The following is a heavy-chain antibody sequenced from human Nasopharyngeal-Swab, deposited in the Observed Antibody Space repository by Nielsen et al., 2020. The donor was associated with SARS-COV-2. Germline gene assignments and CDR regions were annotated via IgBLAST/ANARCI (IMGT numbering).Heavy chain of an antibody. D-gene: IGHD3-22*01. J-gene: IGHJ4*02. CDR2: IMPIFGTA. CDR3: ARSYYDSSGRPRGVYDY. CDR1: GYTFTSYY. V-gene: IGHV1-69*13. Sequence: SVKVSCKASGYTFTSYYMHWVRQAPEQGLEWMGGIMPIFGTAKFAQKFQGKVTITANESTSTAYMELSNLTSEDTAIYYCARSYYDSSGRPRGVYDYWGQGTLVTVSS.